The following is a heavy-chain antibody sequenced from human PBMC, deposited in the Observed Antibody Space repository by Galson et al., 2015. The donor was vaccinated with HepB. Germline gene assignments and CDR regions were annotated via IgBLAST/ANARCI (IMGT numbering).Heavy chain of an antibody. V-gene: IGHV3-15*01. CDR1: GFPFNNAW. D-gene: IGHD2-8*02. CDR3: TTDVYYSTYWSRLDP. Sequence: SLRLSCAASGFPFNNAWMTWVRQAPGMGLEWVGRIKSKTDGETTDYAAPVNGRFTISRDDSKNRLYLQMNSLKPEDTAVYYCTTDVYYSTYWSRLDPWGQGTLVTVSS. J-gene: IGHJ5*02. CDR2: IKSKTDGETT.